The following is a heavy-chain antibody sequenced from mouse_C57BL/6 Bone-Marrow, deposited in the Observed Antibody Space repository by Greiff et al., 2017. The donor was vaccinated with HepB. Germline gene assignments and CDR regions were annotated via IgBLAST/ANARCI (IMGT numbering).Heavy chain of an antibody. CDR3: ASSLYYYRSRYIDY. CDR1: GYTFTSYW. V-gene: IGHV1-64*01. CDR2: IHPNSGST. Sequence: QVQLQQPGAELVKPGASVKLSCKASGYTFTSYWMHWVKQRPGQGLEWIGMIHPNSGSTNYNEKFKSKATLTVDKSSSTAYMQLSSLTSEDSAVYYCASSLYYYRSRYIDYWGKGTTLTVSS. J-gene: IGHJ2*01. D-gene: IGHD1-1*01.